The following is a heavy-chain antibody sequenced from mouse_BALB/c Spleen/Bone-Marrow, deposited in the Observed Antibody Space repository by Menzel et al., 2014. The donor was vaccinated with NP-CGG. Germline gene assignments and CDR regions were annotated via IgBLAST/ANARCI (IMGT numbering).Heavy chain of an antibody. V-gene: IGHV1-7*01. Sequence: VQLQQSGAELAKPGASVKMSCKASGYTLTSYWMHWVKQRPGQGLEWIGYINPSSGYTEFNQRFKDKATLTADRSSSTAYMQLSSLTSEDSAVYYCARGYYVMHYWAQGTSVTFSS. CDR1: GYTLTSYW. CDR2: INPSSGYT. J-gene: IGHJ4*01. CDR3: ARGYYVMHY.